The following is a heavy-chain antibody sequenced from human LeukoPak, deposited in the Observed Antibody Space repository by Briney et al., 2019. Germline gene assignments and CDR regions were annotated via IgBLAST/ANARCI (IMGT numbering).Heavy chain of an antibody. CDR2: LNWNSAAT. CDR3: AKDTHVAVTGTFDN. V-gene: IGHV3-9*01. J-gene: IGHJ4*02. Sequence: PGGSLRLSCAASGFTFDDFAMHWVRQAPGKGLEWVSGLNWNSAATGYADSVKGRFTISRDNAKNSLFLQMNSLGPEDTAMYYCAKDTHVAVTGTFDNWGQGTLVTVSP. CDR1: GFTFDDFA. D-gene: IGHD6-19*01.